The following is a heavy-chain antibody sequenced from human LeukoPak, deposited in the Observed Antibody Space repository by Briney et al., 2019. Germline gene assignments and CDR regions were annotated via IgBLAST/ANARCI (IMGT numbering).Heavy chain of an antibody. CDR2: IRVNGINT. J-gene: IGHJ4*02. CDR3: ARGVSD. CDR1: GFTFTIYA. Sequence: VGSLRLSCATSGFTFTIYATNCGCQGPQKGLECVSIIRVNGINTYYRDYVKGRFTISRDDSKNTLYLQMNSLRVDDTAIYYCARGVSDWGQGTLVTVAS. D-gene: IGHD3-16*01. V-gene: IGHV3-23*01.